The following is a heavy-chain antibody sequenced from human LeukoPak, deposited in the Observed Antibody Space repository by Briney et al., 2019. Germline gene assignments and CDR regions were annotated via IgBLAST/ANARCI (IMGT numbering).Heavy chain of an antibody. CDR2: XXPDGSST. V-gene: IGHV3-74*01. CDR1: GFTFSRYW. CDR3: VRVRGAVAATPLEFDY. Sequence: GGSLRLSCAASGFTFSRYWMHWVRQAPGKGLVWVSRXXPDGSSTSYADSVKGRFTISRDNAKNTLYLQMNSLRAEDTAVYYCVRVRGAVAATPLEFDYWGQGTLVTVSS. J-gene: IGHJ4*02. D-gene: IGHD6-19*01.